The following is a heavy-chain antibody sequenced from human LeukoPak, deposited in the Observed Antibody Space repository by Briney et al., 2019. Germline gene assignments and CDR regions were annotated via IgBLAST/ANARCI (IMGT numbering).Heavy chain of an antibody. CDR3: AKGLRLGKPMTDFDY. D-gene: IGHD3-9*01. V-gene: IGHV3-30*04. CDR1: GFTFSSYA. CDR2: ISSDGRNK. J-gene: IGHJ4*02. Sequence: PGGSLRLSWAASGFTFSSYAMHWVRQAPGKGLEWVAVISSDGRNKYYADSVKGRFTISRDNSKNTLYLQMNSLRAEDTAVYYCAKGLRLGKPMTDFDYWGQGTLVTVSS.